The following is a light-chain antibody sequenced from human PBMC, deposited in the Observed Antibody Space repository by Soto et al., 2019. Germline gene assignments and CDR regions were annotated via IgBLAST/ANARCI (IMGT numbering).Light chain of an antibody. V-gene: IGKV1-12*01. Sequence: DIQMTHSPSTLSASVGDRVTITCRASQSISSWLAWYQQKPGKAPKLLIYAASSLQSGVPSRFSGSGSGTVFTLTISSMKPEDFATYYCQQANSPITFGQGTRLEIK. J-gene: IGKJ5*01. CDR1: QSISSW. CDR3: QQANSPIT. CDR2: AAS.